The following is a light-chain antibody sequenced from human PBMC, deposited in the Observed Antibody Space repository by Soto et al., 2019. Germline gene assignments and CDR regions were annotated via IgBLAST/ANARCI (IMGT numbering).Light chain of an antibody. Sequence: EIVMTQSPATLSVSPGERATLSCRASQNVSSNLAWYQQKPGQAPRLLIYGASTRATAFPARFSGSGSGTEFTLTISSLQSEDFVVYYCQQYNNWPITFGQGTRLESK. CDR2: GAS. V-gene: IGKV3-15*01. CDR3: QQYNNWPIT. J-gene: IGKJ5*01. CDR1: QNVSSN.